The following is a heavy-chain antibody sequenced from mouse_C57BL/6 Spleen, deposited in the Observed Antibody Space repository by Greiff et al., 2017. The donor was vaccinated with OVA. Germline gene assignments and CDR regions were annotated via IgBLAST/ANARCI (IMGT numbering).Heavy chain of an antibody. Sequence: EVKLVESGGGLVKPGGSLKLSCAASGFTFSDYGMHWVRQAPEKGLEWVSYISSGSSTIYYADTVKGRFTISRDNAKNTLFLQMTSLRSEDTAMYYCARLGDGYYFDYWGQGTTLTVSS. CDR2: ISSGSSTI. CDR1: GFTFSDYG. CDR3: ARLGDGYYFDY. V-gene: IGHV5-17*01. J-gene: IGHJ2*01. D-gene: IGHD2-3*01.